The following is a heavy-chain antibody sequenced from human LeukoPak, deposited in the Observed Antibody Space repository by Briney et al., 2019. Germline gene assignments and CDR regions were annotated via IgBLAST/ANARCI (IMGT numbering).Heavy chain of an antibody. Sequence: GASVKVSCKASGYTFIGYYMHWVRQAPGQGLEWMGRINPKSGETNYAQRFQGRVTMTRDTSISTAYMDLSRLRSDDTAVYYCARDNGVGATTVWFDPWGQGTPVTVSS. CDR1: GYTFIGYY. D-gene: IGHD1-26*01. CDR3: ARDNGVGATTVWFDP. CDR2: INPKSGET. J-gene: IGHJ5*02. V-gene: IGHV1-2*06.